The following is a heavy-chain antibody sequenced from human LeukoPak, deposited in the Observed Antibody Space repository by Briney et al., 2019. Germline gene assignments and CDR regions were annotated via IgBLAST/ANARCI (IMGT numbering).Heavy chain of an antibody. CDR3: ARDLVGTILEY. J-gene: IGHJ4*02. Sequence: ASVKVSCKASGYTFTGYYMHWVRQAPGQGLEWMGWINPNSGGTNYAQKFQGRVSMTRDTSISTAYMELSRLRSDDTAVYYCARDLVGTILEYWPQGTRVPVSS. CDR1: GYTFTGYY. CDR2: INPNSGGT. D-gene: IGHD5-12*01. V-gene: IGHV1-2*02.